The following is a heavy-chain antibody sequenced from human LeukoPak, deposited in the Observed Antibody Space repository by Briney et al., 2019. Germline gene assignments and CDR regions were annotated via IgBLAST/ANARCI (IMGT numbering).Heavy chain of an antibody. D-gene: IGHD3-3*01. CDR3: ARDSDFWSGYYGY. CDR1: GYTFTGYY. J-gene: IGHJ4*02. V-gene: IGHV1-2*02. CDR2: INPNSGGT. Sequence: ASVKVSCKASGYTFTGYYMHWVRQAPGQGLEWMGWINPNSGGTNYAQKFQGRVTMTRDTSISTAYMELSRLRSDDTAVYYCARDSDFWSGYYGYWGQGTLVTVSS.